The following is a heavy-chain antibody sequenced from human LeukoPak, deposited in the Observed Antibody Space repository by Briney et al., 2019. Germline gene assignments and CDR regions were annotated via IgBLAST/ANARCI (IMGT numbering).Heavy chain of an antibody. CDR1: GITLINHA. Sequence: RTGGSLRPSCAASGITLINHATECVRQAPDKGRGWVAVISYDGSDTYYADSVKGRFTISRDNAKNTLYLQMNSLRAEDTAVYYCGRVLYVDWSSIDYWGQGTLVTVSS. J-gene: IGHJ4*02. V-gene: IGHV3-30-3*01. CDR3: GRVLYVDWSSIDY. CDR2: ISYDGSDT. D-gene: IGHD3-9*01.